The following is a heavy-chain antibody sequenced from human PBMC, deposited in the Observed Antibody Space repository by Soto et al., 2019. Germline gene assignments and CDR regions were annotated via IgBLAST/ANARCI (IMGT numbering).Heavy chain of an antibody. V-gene: IGHV3-30*04. CDR3: AKDRGRYCSGGTCYLFDS. Sequence: PGGSLRLSCVPSGFTFSTYAMHWVRQAPGKGLEWVAIISYDGTNKYYADSVKGRFTISRDNSKNTLYLQMNSLRVEDTALYYCAKDRGRYCSGGTCYLFDSWGQGALVTSPQ. CDR1: GFTFSTYA. D-gene: IGHD2-15*01. J-gene: IGHJ4*02. CDR2: ISYDGTNK.